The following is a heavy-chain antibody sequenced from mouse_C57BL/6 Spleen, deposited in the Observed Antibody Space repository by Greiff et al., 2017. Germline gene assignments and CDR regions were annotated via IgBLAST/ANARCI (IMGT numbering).Heavy chain of an antibody. CDR2: IWSGGST. V-gene: IGHV2-2*01. J-gene: IGHJ3*01. D-gene: IGHD2-4*01. Sequence: QVQLKQPGPGLVQPSQSLSITCTVSGFSLTSYGVHWVRQSPGQGLEWLGVIWSGGSTDYNAAFISRLSICTENSKSQVFFKMNSLQADDAAMYYCATPDYDQAWFADWGQGTLVTVSA. CDR1: GFSLTSYG. CDR3: ATPDYDQAWFAD.